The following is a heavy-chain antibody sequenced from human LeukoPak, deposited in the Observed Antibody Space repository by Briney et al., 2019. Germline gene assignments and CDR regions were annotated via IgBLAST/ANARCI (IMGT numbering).Heavy chain of an antibody. V-gene: IGHV4-39*01. CDR1: GITFSSYG. CDR2: IYYSGNT. D-gene: IGHD3/OR15-3a*01. CDR3: ARQTGSGLFILP. J-gene: IGHJ4*02. Sequence: GSLRLSCAASGITFSSYGMSWVRQAPGKGLEWIGSIYYSGNTYYNASLKSQVSISIDTSKNQFSLRLTSVTAADTAVYYCARQTGSGLFILPGGQGTLVTVSS.